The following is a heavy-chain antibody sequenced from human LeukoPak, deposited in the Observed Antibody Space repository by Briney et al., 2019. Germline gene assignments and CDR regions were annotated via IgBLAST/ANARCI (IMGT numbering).Heavy chain of an antibody. CDR2: IYGGGNI. D-gene: IGHD5-24*01. Sequence: PGGSLRLSCAASGFSFRSYAVSWVRQVPGKGLEWVSVIYGGGNIYYADSVKGRFTISRDNSKNTLYLQMNSLRAEDTAVYYCARGAGYNYPYYFDYWGQGTLVTVSS. CDR1: GFSFRSYA. V-gene: IGHV3-53*01. J-gene: IGHJ4*02. CDR3: ARGAGYNYPYYFDY.